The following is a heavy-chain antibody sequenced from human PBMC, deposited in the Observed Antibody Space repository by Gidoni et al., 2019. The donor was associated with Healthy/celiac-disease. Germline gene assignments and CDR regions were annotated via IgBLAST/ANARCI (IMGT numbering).Heavy chain of an antibody. CDR2: IYHSGSP. CDR1: GYSISSGYY. V-gene: IGHV4-38-2*01. CDR3: ARPVVGFCWFAP. D-gene: IGHD3-3*01. J-gene: IGHJ5*02. Sequence: VQLQESGPGLVKPSETRYLTCAVSGYSISSGYYWGWIRQHPGKGLEWIGSIYHSGSPYYNPSLKIRVTISLDTSNYQFPPKLSSVTAADTAVYYCARPVVGFCWFAPWGQGTLVTVSS.